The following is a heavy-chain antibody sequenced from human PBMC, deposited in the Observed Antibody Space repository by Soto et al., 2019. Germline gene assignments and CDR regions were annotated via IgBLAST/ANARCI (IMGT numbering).Heavy chain of an antibody. D-gene: IGHD6-13*01. V-gene: IGHV3-7*03. Sequence: ESLKISCAASGFTFTSYGMSWVRQAPGKGLEWVANIKQDGSEKYYVDSVKGRFTVSRDNAKNSLYLQMNSLKTEDTAVYYCTTVLGDSSSWYNWYWGQGTLVTVSS. J-gene: IGHJ4*02. CDR1: GFTFTSYG. CDR3: TTVLGDSSSWYNWY. CDR2: IKQDGSEK.